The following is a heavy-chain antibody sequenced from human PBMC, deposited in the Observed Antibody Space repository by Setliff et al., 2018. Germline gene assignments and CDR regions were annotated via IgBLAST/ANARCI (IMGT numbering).Heavy chain of an antibody. J-gene: IGHJ6*03. D-gene: IGHD7-27*01. Sequence: LRLSCAASGFTFSSYGMHWVRQVPGKGLVWLSRINGDATITNYADSVKGRFTISRDNGRNTLYLQINSLRGEDTGVYFCAALDWGENFYNVDAWGKGTTVTVSS. V-gene: IGHV3-74*01. CDR1: GFTFSSYG. CDR3: AALDWGENFYNVDA. CDR2: INGDATIT.